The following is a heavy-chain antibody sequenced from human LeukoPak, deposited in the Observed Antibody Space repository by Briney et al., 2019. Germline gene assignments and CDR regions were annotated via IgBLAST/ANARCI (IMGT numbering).Heavy chain of an antibody. J-gene: IGHJ4*02. CDR2: ISYDGSEK. D-gene: IGHD3-10*01. V-gene: IGHV3-30*19. CDR3: ARDADAYGRLAY. CDR1: GFTLGSYG. Sequence: GRSLRLSCAASGFTLGSYGMHWVRQAPGKGLEWVAFISYDGSEKNYADSVKGRFTISRDNFKNRVSLQMNSLNAEDTAVYYCARDADAYGRLAYWGQGTLVTVSS.